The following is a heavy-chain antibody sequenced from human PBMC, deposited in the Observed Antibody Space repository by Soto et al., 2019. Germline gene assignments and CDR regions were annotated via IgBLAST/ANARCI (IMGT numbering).Heavy chain of an antibody. CDR1: GHSIRSGFYY. CDR2: IYHSGST. CDR3: ARDTGLAPTVWGY. V-gene: IGHV4-38-2*02. J-gene: IGHJ4*03. Sequence: SETLSLTCAVSGHSIRSGFYYWVWIRHPPGKGLEWIGSIYHSGSTHYNPSLRGRLTISIDTSKNQFSLRLISVTAADTALYYCARDTGLAPTVWGYWGHGTQVTVSS. D-gene: IGHD7-27*01.